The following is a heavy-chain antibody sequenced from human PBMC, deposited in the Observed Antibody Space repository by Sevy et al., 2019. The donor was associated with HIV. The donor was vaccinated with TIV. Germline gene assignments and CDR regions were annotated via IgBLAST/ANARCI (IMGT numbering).Heavy chain of an antibody. Sequence: GGSLRLSFEASGFTLSNYAMSWVRQAPGKGLEWVSAIGGRDTGTYYADSVKGRFTISRDNSRNTLFLQMNSLRAEDTAVYYCAKDLAIVVGDAFDIWGQGTVVTVSS. V-gene: IGHV3-23*01. CDR1: GFTLSNYA. J-gene: IGHJ3*02. CDR2: IGGRDTGT. D-gene: IGHD3-22*01. CDR3: AKDLAIVVGDAFDI.